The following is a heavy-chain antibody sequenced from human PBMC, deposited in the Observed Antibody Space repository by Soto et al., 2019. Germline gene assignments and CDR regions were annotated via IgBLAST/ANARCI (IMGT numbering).Heavy chain of an antibody. V-gene: IGHV3-15*01. D-gene: IGHD1-1*01. CDR3: VEGWNDS. CDR1: GFMFSSAW. CDR2: IKSKRDGGTT. Sequence: HLVESGGDLVKPGGSLRLSCAASGFMFSSAWMSWVRQAPGKGLEWVGRIKSKRDGGTTDYAPPVKGRFVISRDDSNNTLYLQMNSLKTDDTAVYYCVEGWNDSWGQGTLVAVSS. J-gene: IGHJ4*02.